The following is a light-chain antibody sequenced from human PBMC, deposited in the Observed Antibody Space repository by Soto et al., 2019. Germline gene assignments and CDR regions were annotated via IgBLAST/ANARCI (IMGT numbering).Light chain of an antibody. CDR2: DVS. V-gene: IGLV2-14*01. J-gene: IGLJ1*01. CDR1: SSDVGGYNY. Sequence: QSVLTQPASVSGSPGQSITISCTGTSSDVGGYNYVSWYRQHPGKAPKLMIYDVSNRPSGVSNRFSGSKSGNTASLTISGLQAEDEADYYCSSYTRSSTLYVFGSGTKVTVL. CDR3: SSYTRSSTLYV.